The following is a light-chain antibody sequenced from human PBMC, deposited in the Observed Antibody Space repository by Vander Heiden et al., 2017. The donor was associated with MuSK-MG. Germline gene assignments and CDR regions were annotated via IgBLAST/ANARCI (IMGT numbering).Light chain of an antibody. J-gene: IGKJ1*01. Sequence: DIKKIQSPSSLSAAVGDRVTITCRASQNISSYLNWYQKKPGKAPKLLIYAASSLQSGVPSRFSGSGSGTDFTLTISSLQPEDFATYYCQQSYSNPRTFGQGTKLEIK. CDR2: AAS. V-gene: IGKV1-39*01. CDR3: QQSYSNPRT. CDR1: QNISSY.